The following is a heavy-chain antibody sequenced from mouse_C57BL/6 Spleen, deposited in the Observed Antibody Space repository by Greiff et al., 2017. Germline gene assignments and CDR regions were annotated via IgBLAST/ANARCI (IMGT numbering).Heavy chain of an antibody. Sequence: QVQLKQPGAELVKPGASVKMSCKASGYTFTSYWITWVKQRPGQGLEWIGDIYPGSGSTNYNEKFTSKATLTVDTSSSTAYMQLSSLTSEDSAVYYCARLRRDYAMDYWGQGTSVTVSS. V-gene: IGHV1-55*01. CDR1: GYTFTSYW. CDR2: IYPGSGST. CDR3: ARLRRDYAMDY. J-gene: IGHJ4*01. D-gene: IGHD2-12*01.